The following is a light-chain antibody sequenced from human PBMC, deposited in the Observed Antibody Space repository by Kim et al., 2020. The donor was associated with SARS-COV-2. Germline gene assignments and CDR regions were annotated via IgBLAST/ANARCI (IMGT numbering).Light chain of an antibody. J-gene: IGLJ2*01. CDR1: SSNIGNNY. V-gene: IGLV1-51*01. CDR2: DNN. Sequence: QSVLTQPPSVSAAPGQKVTISCSGSSSNIGNNYVSWYQQLPATAPKLLIYDNNKRPSGIPDRFSGSKSGTSATLDITGLQTGDEADYHCGTWDNSLSGGVFGGGTQLTVL. CDR3: GTWDNSLSGGV.